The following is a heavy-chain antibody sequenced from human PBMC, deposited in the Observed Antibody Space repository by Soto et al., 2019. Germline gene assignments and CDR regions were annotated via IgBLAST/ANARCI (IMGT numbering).Heavy chain of an antibody. J-gene: IGHJ4*02. CDR1: SDSISSSSYY. CDR2: IYYTGST. D-gene: IGHD3-10*01. Sequence: QLQLQESGPGLVKPSETLSLTCTVSSDSISSSSYYWXXXRQPPGKGLEWIGSIYYTGSTYYNPSLKXRVTXXXXXXXXXXXXXXXXXXXXXXXXXXXXRHHLRHRGWFSYWGQGTLVTVSS. CDR3: XRHHLRHRGWFSY. V-gene: IGHV4-39*01.